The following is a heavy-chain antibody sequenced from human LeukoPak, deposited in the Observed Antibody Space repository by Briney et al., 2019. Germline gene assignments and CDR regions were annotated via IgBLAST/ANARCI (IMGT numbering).Heavy chain of an antibody. Sequence: GASVKVSWKASGGTFSSYAISWVRQAPGQGLEWMGGIIPIFGTANYAQKFQGRVTITADESTSTAYMELSSLRSEDTAVYYCARGPLGWDTAMLGIDYWGQGTLVTVSS. CDR1: GGTFSSYA. V-gene: IGHV1-69*13. CDR3: ARGPLGWDTAMLGIDY. D-gene: IGHD5-18*01. CDR2: IIPIFGTA. J-gene: IGHJ4*02.